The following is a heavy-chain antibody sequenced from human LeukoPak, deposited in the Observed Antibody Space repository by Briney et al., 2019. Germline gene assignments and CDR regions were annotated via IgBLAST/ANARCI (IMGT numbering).Heavy chain of an antibody. CDR3: ARSLGPYYYDSSGYPHWFDP. D-gene: IGHD3-22*01. J-gene: IGHJ5*02. V-gene: IGHV4-30-4*01. Sequence: SETLSLTCTVSGGSISSGDYYWSWIRQPPGKGLEWIRYIYYSGSTYYNPSLKSRVTISVDTSKNQFSLKLSSVTAADTAVYYCARSLGPYYYDSSGYPHWFDPWGQGTLVTVSS. CDR1: GGSISSGDYY. CDR2: IYYSGST.